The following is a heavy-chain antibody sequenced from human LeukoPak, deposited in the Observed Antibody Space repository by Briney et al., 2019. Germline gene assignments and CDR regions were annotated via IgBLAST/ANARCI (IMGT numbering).Heavy chain of an antibody. CDR2: ISGSGRNI. J-gene: IGHJ5*02. CDR1: GFTFSSHR. D-gene: IGHD3-9*01. CDR3: ARITLTDWYP. V-gene: IGHV3-21*01. Sequence: GGSLTLSCVASGFTFSSHRMDWVRHAPGKGLEWVSSISGSGRNIYYKESVKGRFTVSRDNAKNSLYLQMNSLRAEDSAVYYCARITLTDWYPWGQGTLVTVSS.